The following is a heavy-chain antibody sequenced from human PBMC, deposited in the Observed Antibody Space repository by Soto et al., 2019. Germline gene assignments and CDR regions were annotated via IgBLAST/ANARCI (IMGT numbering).Heavy chain of an antibody. D-gene: IGHD3-10*01. V-gene: IGHV4-31*03. CDR3: ARDPGESLRFFDY. Sequence: PSETLSLTCTVSGGSINSGGSNWNWIRQRPGEGLEWIGYITYRGTTYSIPSLKSRVTMSVDTSKNQFSLKLSSVSAADTAVYYCARDPGESLRFFDYWGQGAPVTVPS. J-gene: IGHJ4*02. CDR2: ITYRGTT. CDR1: GGSINSGGSN.